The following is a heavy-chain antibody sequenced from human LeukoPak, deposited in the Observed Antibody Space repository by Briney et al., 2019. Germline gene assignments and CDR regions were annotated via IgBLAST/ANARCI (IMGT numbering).Heavy chain of an antibody. V-gene: IGHV4-34*01. CDR3: ARRRTPYYYYMDV. CDR1: GGSFSGYY. J-gene: IGHJ6*03. Sequence: SETLSLTCAVYGGSFSGYYWSWIRQPPGKGLEWIGEINHSGSTNYNPSLKSRVTISVDTSKNQFSLKLSSVTAADTAVYYCARRRTPYYYYMDVWGKGTTVTVSS. D-gene: IGHD1-14*01. CDR2: INHSGST.